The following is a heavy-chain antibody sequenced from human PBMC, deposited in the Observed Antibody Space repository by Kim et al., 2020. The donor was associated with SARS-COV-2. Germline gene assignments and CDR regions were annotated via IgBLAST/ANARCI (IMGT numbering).Heavy chain of an antibody. CDR3: ARGFWSGRHYYDYMDV. CDR2: IYYSGST. D-gene: IGHD3-3*01. J-gene: IGHJ6*03. Sequence: SETLSLTCTVSGGSISNYYWSWIRQPPGKGLEWIGYIYYSGSTNYNPSLKSRVTISVDTPKNQLSLKLSSVTAADTAVYYCARGFWSGRHYYDYMDVWGKGTTVTVSS. V-gene: IGHV4-59*01. CDR1: GGSISNYY.